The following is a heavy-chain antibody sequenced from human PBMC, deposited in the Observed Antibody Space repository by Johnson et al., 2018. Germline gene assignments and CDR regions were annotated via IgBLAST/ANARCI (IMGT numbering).Heavy chain of an antibody. CDR2: IRSKAYGGTT. Sequence: VQLVESGGGLVKPGRSLRLSCTASGFTFGDYAMSWFSQAPGKGLEWVGFIRSKAYGGTTEYAASVKGRSTISRDDSKRIAYLKMKSLKTEGTAVYYCTKEDRSTYYEFWSGVYYGMDVWGQGTTVTVSS. J-gene: IGHJ6*02. V-gene: IGHV3-49*05. D-gene: IGHD3-3*01. CDR1: GFTFGDYA. CDR3: TKEDRSTYYEFWSGVYYGMDV.